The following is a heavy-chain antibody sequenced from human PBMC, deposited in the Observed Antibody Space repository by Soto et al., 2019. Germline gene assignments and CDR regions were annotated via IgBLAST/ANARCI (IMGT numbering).Heavy chain of an antibody. J-gene: IGHJ5*02. CDR2: IYPGDSDT. V-gene: IGHV5-51*01. CDR1: GYSFTSYW. D-gene: IGHD3-10*01. CDR3: ARLLDTMVRGVIGWFDP. Sequence: GESLKISCKGSGYSFTSYWIGWVRQMPGKGLEWMGIIYPGDSDTRYSPSFQGQVTISADKSISTAYLQWSSLKASDTAMYYCARLLDTMVRGVIGWFDPWGQGTLVTVSS.